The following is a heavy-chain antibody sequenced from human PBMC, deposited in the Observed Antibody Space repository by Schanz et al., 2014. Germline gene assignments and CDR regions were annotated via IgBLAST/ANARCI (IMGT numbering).Heavy chain of an antibody. CDR3: ARDRRRYCSTASCLHDNWFDP. D-gene: IGHD2-2*01. V-gene: IGHV1-46*01. CDR2: INPIGGST. CDR1: GYTFTNFF. Sequence: QVHLVQSGAEVHKPGASLKISCKASGYTFTNFFLHWVRQAPGQGLEWMGIINPIGGSTTYAQKFRGAVTLTTDTSTGTACMELRSLRSDDTAVYYCARDRRRYCSTASCLHDNWFDPWGQGTLVIVSS. J-gene: IGHJ5*02.